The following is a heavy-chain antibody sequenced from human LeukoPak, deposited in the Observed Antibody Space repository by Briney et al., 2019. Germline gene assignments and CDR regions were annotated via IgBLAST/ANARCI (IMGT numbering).Heavy chain of an antibody. D-gene: IGHD2-15*01. Sequence: GGSLRLSCAASGFTFSSYSMNWVRQAPGKGLEWVSSISSSSSYIYYADSVKGRFTISRDNAKNSRYLQMNSLRAEDTAVYYCARAADIVVVVAAFFDIWGQGTMVTVSS. CDR3: ARAADIVVVVAAFFDI. J-gene: IGHJ3*02. V-gene: IGHV3-21*01. CDR2: ISSSSSYI. CDR1: GFTFSSYS.